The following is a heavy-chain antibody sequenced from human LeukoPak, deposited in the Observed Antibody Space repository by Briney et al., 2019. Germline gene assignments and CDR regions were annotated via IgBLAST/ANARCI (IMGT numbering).Heavy chain of an antibody. CDR3: ARDIKRSRARWENLGFDP. Sequence: ASVKVSCKASGYTFTGYYMHWVRQAPGQGLEWMGIINPSGGSTSYAQKFQGRVTMTRDMSTSTDYMELRSLRSDDTAVYYCARDIKRSRARWENLGFDPWGQGTLVTVSS. CDR2: INPSGGST. J-gene: IGHJ5*02. D-gene: IGHD1-26*01. V-gene: IGHV1-46*01. CDR1: GYTFTGYY.